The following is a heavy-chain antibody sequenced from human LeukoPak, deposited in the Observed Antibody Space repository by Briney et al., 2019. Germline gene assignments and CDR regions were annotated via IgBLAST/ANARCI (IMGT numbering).Heavy chain of an antibody. Sequence: GASVKVSCKASGYTFTSYGITWVRQAPGQGLEWMGWINPNSGGTNYAQKFQGWVTMTRDTSISTAYMELSRLRSDDTAVYYCARRVYYYDSSGYPFAVVDPWGQGTLVTVSS. CDR2: INPNSGGT. CDR3: ARRVYYYDSSGYPFAVVDP. CDR1: GYTFTSYG. V-gene: IGHV1-2*04. J-gene: IGHJ5*02. D-gene: IGHD3-22*01.